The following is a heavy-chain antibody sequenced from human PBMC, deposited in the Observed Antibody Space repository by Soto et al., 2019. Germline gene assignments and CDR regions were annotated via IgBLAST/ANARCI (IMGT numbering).Heavy chain of an antibody. CDR3: ARRIAVTAAPFDF. V-gene: IGHV5-51*01. CDR1: GYTFNDYW. J-gene: IGHJ4*02. Sequence: LGESLKISCKGSGYTFNDYWIGWVRQMPGKGLEWMALVSPSGSDFRYGPSFQGQVTISVDESISTAYLQWSSLQASDTAIYYCARRIAVTAAPFDFWGQGTLVTVSS. CDR2: VSPSGSDF. D-gene: IGHD6-19*01.